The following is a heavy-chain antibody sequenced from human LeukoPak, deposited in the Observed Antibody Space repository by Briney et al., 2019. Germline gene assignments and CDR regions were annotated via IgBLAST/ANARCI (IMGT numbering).Heavy chain of an antibody. CDR3: TRDLMDYDVSTGLHHYYMDV. CDR2: IKQDGSET. J-gene: IGHJ6*02. Sequence: PGGSLRLSCAASGFTFSSYWMTWVRQAPGKGLEWVANIKQDGSETYYVDSVRGRFTISRDNARNSLYLQMNSLRAEDTAVYYCTRDLMDYDVSTGLHHYYMDVWGQGTTVTVSS. CDR1: GFTFSSYW. V-gene: IGHV3-7*01. D-gene: IGHD3-9*01.